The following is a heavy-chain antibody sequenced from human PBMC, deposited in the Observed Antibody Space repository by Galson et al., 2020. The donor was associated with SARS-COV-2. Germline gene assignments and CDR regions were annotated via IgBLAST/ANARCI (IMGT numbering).Heavy chain of an antibody. CDR2: ISSSGNTI. CDR1: GFTFSYYS. V-gene: IGHV3-48*01. D-gene: IGHD2-2*01. J-gene: IGHJ1*01. Sequence: GGSLRLSCAASGFTFSYYSMNWVRQAPGQGLEWISYISSSGNTIYQADSVKGRFTISRDDAENSVYLQLNNLRADDTGLYYCTRDGGGYCRSTTSPPGFQLWGQGTLVTVSS. CDR3: TRDGGGYCRSTTSPPGFQL.